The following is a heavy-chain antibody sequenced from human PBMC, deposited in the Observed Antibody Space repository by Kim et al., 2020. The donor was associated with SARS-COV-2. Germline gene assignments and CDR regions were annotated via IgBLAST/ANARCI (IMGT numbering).Heavy chain of an antibody. Sequence: GGSLRLSCAASGFTFDDYAMHWVRQAPGKGLEWVSGISWNRGSIGYADSVKGRFTISRDNAKNSLYLQMNSLRAEDTALYYCAKGYSYGFLYYFDYWGQG. V-gene: IGHV3-9*01. J-gene: IGHJ4*02. CDR3: AKGYSYGFLYYFDY. D-gene: IGHD5-18*01. CDR2: ISWNRGSI. CDR1: GFTFDDYA.